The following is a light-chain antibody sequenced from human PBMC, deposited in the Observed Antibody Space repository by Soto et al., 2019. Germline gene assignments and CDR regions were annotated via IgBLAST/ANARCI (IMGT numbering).Light chain of an antibody. V-gene: IGLV2-8*01. CDR1: SSDVGAYNY. CDR3: SSYAGTHVV. Sequence: QSVLTQPPSASGSPGLSVAISCTGTSSDVGAYNYVSWYQQPPGRAPKLMIYDVTKRPSGVPDRFSGSKSGNTASLTVSGLQAEDEADYFCSSYAGTHVVFGTGTKVTVL. J-gene: IGLJ1*01. CDR2: DVT.